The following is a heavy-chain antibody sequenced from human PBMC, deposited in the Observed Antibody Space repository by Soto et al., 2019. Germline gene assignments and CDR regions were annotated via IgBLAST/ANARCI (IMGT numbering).Heavy chain of an antibody. CDR2: IFSSDEK. V-gene: IGHV2-26*01. CDR1: GFSLSDARMG. Sequence: QVTLKESGPALVKPTETLTLTCTVSGFSLSDARMGVTWIRQAPGKALEWLAHIFSSDEKSYRTSLRSSLTISKDNSKSQVVLTMINLAPVDTATYYSARIIGAWGRGHFDYWGQGALVTVSS. J-gene: IGHJ4*02. CDR3: ARIIGAWGRGHFDY. D-gene: IGHD7-27*01.